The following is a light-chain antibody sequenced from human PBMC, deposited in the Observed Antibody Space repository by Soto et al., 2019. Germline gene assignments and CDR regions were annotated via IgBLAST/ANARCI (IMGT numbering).Light chain of an antibody. CDR1: SSDVGGYNY. CDR3: SSYTSSSTLSLYV. J-gene: IGLJ1*01. Sequence: QSVLTQPASVSGSPGQSITISCTGTSSDVGGYNYVSWYQQHPGKAPKLMIYDVSNRPSGVSNRFSGSKSGNTASLTISELQAEDEADYYCSSYTSSSTLSLYVFGTGTKVT. V-gene: IGLV2-14*01. CDR2: DVS.